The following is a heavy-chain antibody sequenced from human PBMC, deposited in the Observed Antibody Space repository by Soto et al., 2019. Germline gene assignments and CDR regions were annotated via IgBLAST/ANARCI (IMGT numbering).Heavy chain of an antibody. D-gene: IGHD4-17*01. J-gene: IGHJ4*02. CDR1: GFTFSSYG. V-gene: IGHV3-30*18. CDR3: AKGLSQWTTVTTWFDY. CDR2: ISYDGSNK. Sequence: QVQLVESGGGVVQPGRSLRLSCAASGFTFSSYGMHWVRQAPGKRLEWVAVISYDGSNKYYADSVKGRFTISRDNSKNTLYLQMNSLRAEDTAVYYCAKGLSQWTTVTTWFDYWGQGTLVTVSS.